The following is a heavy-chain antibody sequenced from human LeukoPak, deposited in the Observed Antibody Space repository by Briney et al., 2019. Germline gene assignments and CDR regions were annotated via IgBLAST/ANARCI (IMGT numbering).Heavy chain of an antibody. Sequence: SETLFLTCTVSGGSISSYYWSWIRQPPGKGLEWIGYIYYSGSTNYNPSLKSRVTISVDTSKNQFSLKLSSVTAADTAVYYCASTMATISYFDYWGQGTLVTVSS. J-gene: IGHJ4*02. V-gene: IGHV4-59*01. CDR3: ASTMATISYFDY. CDR2: IYYSGST. D-gene: IGHD5-24*01. CDR1: GGSISSYY.